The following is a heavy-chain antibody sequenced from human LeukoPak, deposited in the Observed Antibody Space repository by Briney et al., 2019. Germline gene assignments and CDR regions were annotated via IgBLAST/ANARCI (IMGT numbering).Heavy chain of an antibody. J-gene: IGHJ4*02. CDR2: IKSKTDVGTT. D-gene: IGHD3-10*01. CDR3: TTAEVWFGELLSPPFDY. V-gene: IGHV3-15*01. CDR1: GFTFSNAW. Sequence: GGSLRHSCAASGFTFSNAWMSWVRQAPGKGLEWVGRIKSKTDVGTTDYAAPVKGRFTISRDDSKNTLYLQMNSLKTEDTAVYYCTTAEVWFGELLSPPFDYWGQGTLVTVSS.